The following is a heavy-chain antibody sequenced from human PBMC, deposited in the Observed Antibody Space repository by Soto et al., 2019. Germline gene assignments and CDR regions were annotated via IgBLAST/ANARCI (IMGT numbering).Heavy chain of an antibody. CDR1: GFTFSRYA. V-gene: IGHV3-23*01. CDR3: AKVYCSGGSCYYWVPQYFDY. D-gene: IGHD2-15*01. Sequence: GGSLRLSCAASGFTFSRYAMSWFRQAPGKGMEWVSAISGSGGSTYYADSVKGRFTISRDNSKNTLYLQMNSLRAEDTAVYYCAKVYCSGGSCYYWVPQYFDYWGQGTLVTVS. CDR2: ISGSGGST. J-gene: IGHJ4*02.